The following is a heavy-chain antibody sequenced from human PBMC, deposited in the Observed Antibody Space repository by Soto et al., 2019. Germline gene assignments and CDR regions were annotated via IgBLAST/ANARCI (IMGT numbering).Heavy chain of an antibody. V-gene: IGHV4-39*01. J-gene: IGHJ5*02. CDR2: VYYTGFT. CDR3: ARLPVVVIALGYFDP. Sequence: QLQLQESGPGLVKPSETLSLTCTVSGDSISSSYYWGWVRPPPGKGLECIGAVYYTGFTYYNPSRKSRLTISLDTSKNQFSRRLSSVTAADTAIYYCARLPVVVIALGYFDPWGPGTLVTVSS. CDR1: GDSISSSYY. D-gene: IGHD2-21*01.